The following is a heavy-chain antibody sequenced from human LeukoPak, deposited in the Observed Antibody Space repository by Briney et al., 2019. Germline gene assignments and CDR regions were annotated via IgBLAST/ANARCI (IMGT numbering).Heavy chain of an antibody. Sequence: GGSLRLSCTASGFTLSSYAMSRVRQAPGEGLEWVSTISGSADNTNYAEAVKGRFTISRDNSKNTMYLQMNSLRAEDTAVYYCAKQGFGCWGQGTLVTVSS. CDR2: ISGSADNT. J-gene: IGHJ4*02. CDR1: GFTLSSYA. V-gene: IGHV3-23*01. CDR3: AKQGFGC.